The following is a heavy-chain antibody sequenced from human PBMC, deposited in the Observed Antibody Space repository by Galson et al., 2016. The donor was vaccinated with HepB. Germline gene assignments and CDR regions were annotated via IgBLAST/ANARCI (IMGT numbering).Heavy chain of an antibody. Sequence: SLRLSCAVSGFTVSNNYMTWVRQAPGKGLEWVSFISYDGNNKYYADSVKGRFTISRDDSKNTLYLQMSSLRAEDTALYSCARIFSKRAFDVWGQGTMVTVSS. V-gene: IGHV3-30*03. CDR2: ISYDGNNK. J-gene: IGHJ3*01. CDR3: ARIFSKRAFDV. CDR1: GFTVSNNY.